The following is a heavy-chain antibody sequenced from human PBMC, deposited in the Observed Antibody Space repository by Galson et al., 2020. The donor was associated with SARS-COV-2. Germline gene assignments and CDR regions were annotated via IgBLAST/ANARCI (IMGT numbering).Heavy chain of an antibody. J-gene: IGHJ4*02. CDR2: INYTRGST. CDR1: GSTFSAYS. D-gene: IGHD5-12*01. V-gene: IGHV3-64D*09. CDR3: LKESRDSGTWLPDY. Sequence: ESLRLTCSASGSTFSAYSIHWVRQPPRKGLEYVSAINYTRGSTYYADPAQDRFTISRDNSKNTLYLHMNSLRTEDTAVYYCLKESRDSGTWLPDYWGQGTLVTVGS.